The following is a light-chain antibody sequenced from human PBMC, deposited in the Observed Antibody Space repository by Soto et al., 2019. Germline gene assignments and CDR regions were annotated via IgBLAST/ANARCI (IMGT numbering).Light chain of an antibody. Sequence: DIQMTQSPSSLSASVGDRVTITCRASQSISSYLNWYQQKPGKAPKLLIYAASSLQSGVPSRFSGSGSGTDFSLTISSLPLEDFATYYCQQSYSTLFTFGPGAKVDIK. CDR3: QQSYSTLFT. J-gene: IGKJ3*01. V-gene: IGKV1-39*01. CDR1: QSISSY. CDR2: AAS.